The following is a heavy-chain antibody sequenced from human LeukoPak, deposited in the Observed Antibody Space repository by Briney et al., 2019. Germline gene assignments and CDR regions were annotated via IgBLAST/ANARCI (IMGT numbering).Heavy chain of an antibody. D-gene: IGHD6-19*01. Sequence: PGGSLRLSCAASGFTFSSYGMHWVRQAPGKGLEWVAFIRYDGSNKYYADSVKGRFTISRDNSKNTLYLQMNSLRAEDTAVYYCAREMGLAVAGNNWFDPWGQGTLVTVSS. CDR3: AREMGLAVAGNNWFDP. CDR2: IRYDGSNK. V-gene: IGHV3-30*02. J-gene: IGHJ5*02. CDR1: GFTFSSYG.